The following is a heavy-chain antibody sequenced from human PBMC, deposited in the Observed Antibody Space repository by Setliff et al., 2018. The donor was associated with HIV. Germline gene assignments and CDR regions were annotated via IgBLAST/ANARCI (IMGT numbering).Heavy chain of an antibody. CDR2: VYYTGKT. CDR1: GVSIVSGGFY. J-gene: IGHJ3*02. V-gene: IGHV4-31*03. D-gene: IGHD3-10*01. CDR3: ARDLHANYHVVDI. Sequence: SETLSLTCSVSGVSIVSGGFYFSWIRHHPGKGLEWIGTVYYTGKTYYNPSLQSRLTMSADTSKNQFYLKINSVTAADTAVYFCARDLHANYHVVDIWGPETMVTV.